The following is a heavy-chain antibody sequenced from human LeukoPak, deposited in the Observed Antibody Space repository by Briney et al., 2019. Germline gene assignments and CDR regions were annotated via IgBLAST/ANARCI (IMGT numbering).Heavy chain of an antibody. CDR1: GFTFSAYW. CDR2: INTDGSSP. Sequence: GGSLRLSCAASGFTFSAYWMHWVRQAPGKGLVWVSRINTDGSSPTYAASVKGRFTISRDNAKNTLYLQMNSLTAEDTAVYYRVTQGNWTWGQGTLVTVSS. J-gene: IGHJ4*02. D-gene: IGHD1-1*01. CDR3: VTQGNWT. V-gene: IGHV3-74*01.